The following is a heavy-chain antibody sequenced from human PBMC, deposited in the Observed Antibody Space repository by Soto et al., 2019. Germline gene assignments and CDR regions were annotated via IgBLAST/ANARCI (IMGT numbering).Heavy chain of an antibody. J-gene: IGHJ4*02. V-gene: IGHV3-30-3*01. D-gene: IGHD3-22*01. CDR3: ARDYYKYYDSSGYYRSPAY. Sequence: GGSLRLSCAASGFPFSSYSMHWVRQAPGKGLEWVALISYDGSDKDYADSVKGRFTISRDNSRNTLFLQMNSLRAEDTAVYYCARDYYKYYDSSGYYRSPAYWGQGTLVTVSS. CDR2: ISYDGSDK. CDR1: GFPFSSYS.